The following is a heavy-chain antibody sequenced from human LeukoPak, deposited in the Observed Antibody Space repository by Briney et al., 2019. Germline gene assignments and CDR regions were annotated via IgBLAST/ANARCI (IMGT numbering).Heavy chain of an antibody. CDR3: ERIETAYYYDSSGRRSAFDI. J-gene: IGHJ3*02. CDR1: GFTFSSYG. V-gene: IGHV3-33*01. Sequence: GRSLRLSCAASGFTFSSYGMHWVRQAPGKGLEWVAVIWYDGSNKYYADSVKGRFTISRDNSKNTLDLQMNRLRAEDTAVYYCERIETAYYYDSSGRRSAFDIWGQGTMVTVSS. CDR2: IWYDGSNK. D-gene: IGHD3-22*01.